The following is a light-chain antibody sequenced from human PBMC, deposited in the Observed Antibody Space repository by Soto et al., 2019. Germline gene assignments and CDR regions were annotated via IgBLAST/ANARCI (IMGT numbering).Light chain of an antibody. V-gene: IGLV2-14*02. CDR1: SSDVGSYNR. CDR2: EVS. J-gene: IGLJ3*02. Sequence: SALTQPASVSGSPGQSITISCTGGSSDVGSYNRVSWYRQYPGKAPQLMIYEVSYRPSGVSSRFSGSKSGNTASLTISGLQAEDEADYFCSSLTTSETWVIGGGTKVTVL. CDR3: SSLTTSETWV.